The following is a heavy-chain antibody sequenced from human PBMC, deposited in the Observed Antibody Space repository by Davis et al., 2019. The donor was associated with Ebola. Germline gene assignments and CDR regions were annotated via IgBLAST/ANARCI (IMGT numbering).Heavy chain of an antibody. Sequence: SVKVSCKASGGTFSSFDISWVRQAPGQGLEWMGGIIPIVGTASYAQKFQGRVTITADESTSTAYMELRSLRSEDTAVYYCARDSPTGVTILGSSMDVWGQGTTVTVSS. CDR2: IIPIVGTA. D-gene: IGHD3-3*01. CDR1: GGTFSSFD. V-gene: IGHV1-69*13. CDR3: ARDSPTGVTILGSSMDV. J-gene: IGHJ6*02.